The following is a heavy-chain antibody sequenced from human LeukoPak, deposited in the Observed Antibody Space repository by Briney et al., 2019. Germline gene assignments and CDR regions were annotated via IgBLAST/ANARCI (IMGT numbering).Heavy chain of an antibody. CDR1: GGTFSSYA. CDR3: ARDRSYSNPFFDY. CDR2: IIPIFGTA. Sequence: SVKVSCKASGGTFSSYAISWVRQAPGQGLEWMGGIIPIFGTANYAQKFQGRVTITADESTCTAYMELSSLRSEDTAVYYCARDRSYSNPFFDYWGQGTLVTVSS. J-gene: IGHJ4*02. D-gene: IGHD4-11*01. V-gene: IGHV1-69*13.